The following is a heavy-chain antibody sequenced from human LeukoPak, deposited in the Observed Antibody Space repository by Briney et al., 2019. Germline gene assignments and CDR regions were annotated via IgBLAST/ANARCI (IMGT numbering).Heavy chain of an antibody. J-gene: IGHJ4*02. CDR2: IYYSGST. V-gene: IGHV4-59*07. Sequence: SDTLSLTCTVSGGSISSYYWSWIRQPPGKGLEWIGYIYYSGSTNYNPSLKSRVTISVDTSKNQFSLKLSSVTAADTAVYYCARGGDILTGYYLIGGLFDYWGQGTLVTVSS. CDR3: ARGGDILTGYYLIGGLFDY. CDR1: GGSISSYY. D-gene: IGHD3-9*01.